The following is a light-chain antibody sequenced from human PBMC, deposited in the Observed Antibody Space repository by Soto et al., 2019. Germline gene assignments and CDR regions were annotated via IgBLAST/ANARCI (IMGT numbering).Light chain of an antibody. CDR3: QSADSSGTYGRV. Sequence: SYELTQPPSVSVSPGQTARITCSGDALPKQYAYWYQQKPGQAPVLVIYKDSERPSGIPERFSGSSSGTTVTLTISGVQAEDEVDYYCQSADSSGTYGRVFGGGTKLTVL. CDR1: ALPKQY. J-gene: IGLJ2*01. CDR2: KDS. V-gene: IGLV3-25*03.